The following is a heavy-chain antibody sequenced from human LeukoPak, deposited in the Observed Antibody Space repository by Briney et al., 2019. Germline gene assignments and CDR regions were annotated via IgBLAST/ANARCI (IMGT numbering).Heavy chain of an antibody. J-gene: IGHJ5*02. Sequence: PSETLSLPCTVSGGSISRGSYYWTWIRQPAGKGLEWHGRIYTSESTNYNPSLKSRVTISVDTSNNQFSLKLSSVTAADTAVYYCARHLRRSGWANRHAYNWFDPWGQGTLVTVSS. CDR1: GGSISRGSYY. V-gene: IGHV4-61*02. CDR2: IYTSEST. D-gene: IGHD6-19*01. CDR3: ARHLRRSGWANRHAYNWFDP.